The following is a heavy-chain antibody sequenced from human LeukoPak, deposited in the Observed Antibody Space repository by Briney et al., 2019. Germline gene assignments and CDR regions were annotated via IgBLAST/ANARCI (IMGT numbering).Heavy chain of an antibody. Sequence: GGSLRLSCAASGFTFSSYEMNWFRQAPGKGLEWVSYISSSGSTIYYADSVKGRFTISRDNAKNSLYLQMNSLRAEDTAVYYCARDPTYDSSGYGAQYYFDYWGQGTLVTVSS. CDR3: ARDPTYDSSGYGAQYYFDY. CDR2: ISSSGSTI. CDR1: GFTFSSYE. D-gene: IGHD3-22*01. V-gene: IGHV3-48*03. J-gene: IGHJ4*02.